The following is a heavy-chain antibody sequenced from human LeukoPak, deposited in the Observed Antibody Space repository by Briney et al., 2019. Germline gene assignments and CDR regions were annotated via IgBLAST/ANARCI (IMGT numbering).Heavy chain of an antibody. Sequence: GGSLRLSCAASGFTFSSYGMHWVRQAPGKGLEWVAFIRYDGSNKYYADSVKGRFTISRDNSKNTLYLQMNSLRAEVTAVYYCAKADSSGYYPHDYWGQGTLVTVSS. D-gene: IGHD3-22*01. CDR2: IRYDGSNK. CDR1: GFTFSSYG. J-gene: IGHJ4*02. V-gene: IGHV3-30*02. CDR3: AKADSSGYYPHDY.